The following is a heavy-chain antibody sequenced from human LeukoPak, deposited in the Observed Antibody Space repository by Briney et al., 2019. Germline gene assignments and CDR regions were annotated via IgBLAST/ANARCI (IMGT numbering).Heavy chain of an antibody. D-gene: IGHD1-26*01. J-gene: IGHJ4*02. CDR3: ARVTRIVGAQGLDY. Sequence: SVKVSCKASGGTFSSYAISWVRQAPGQGLEWMGGIIPIFGTANYAQKFQGRVTITADESTSTAYMELSRLRSDDTAVYYCARVTRIVGAQGLDYWGQGTLVTVSS. CDR1: GGTFSSYA. V-gene: IGHV1-69*01. CDR2: IIPIFGTA.